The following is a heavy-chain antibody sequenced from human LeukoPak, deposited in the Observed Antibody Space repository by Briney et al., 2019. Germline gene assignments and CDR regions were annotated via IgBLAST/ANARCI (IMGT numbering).Heavy chain of an antibody. D-gene: IGHD2-21*02. V-gene: IGHV4-39*07. J-gene: IGHJ4*02. CDR2: IYYSGST. Sequence: SETLSLTCTVSGGSISSSSYYWGWIRQPPGKGLEWIGSIYYSGSTYYNPSLKSRVTISVDTSKNQFSLKLSSVTAADTAVYYCARPSYCGGDCYYPFDYWGQGTLVTVSS. CDR3: ARPSYCGGDCYYPFDY. CDR1: GGSISSSSYY.